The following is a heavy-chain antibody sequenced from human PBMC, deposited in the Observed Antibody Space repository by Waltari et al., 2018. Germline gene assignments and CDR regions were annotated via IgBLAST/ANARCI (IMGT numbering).Heavy chain of an antibody. CDR3: ATSLRYFDGLLFGY. V-gene: IGHV1-24*01. CDR1: GYTLTELS. J-gene: IGHJ4*02. D-gene: IGHD3-9*01. Sequence: VQLVQSGAEVKKPGASVKVSCKVSGYTLTELSMHWVRKAPGKGLGWMGCCEPENEETIDGQKVQGRVTMNEDTSTDTACMEMSSVRSEDTAVYYCATSLRYFDGLLFGYWGQGTLVTVSS. CDR2: CEPENEET.